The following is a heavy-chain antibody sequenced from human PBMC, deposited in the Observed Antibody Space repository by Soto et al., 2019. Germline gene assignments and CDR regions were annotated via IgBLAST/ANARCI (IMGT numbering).Heavy chain of an antibody. D-gene: IGHD3-22*01. Sequence: QVQLVQSGAEVKKPGASVKVSCKASGYTFTSYGISWVRQAPGQGLEWMGWISAYNGNTNYAQKLQGRVTITTDTYTRTAYMELRSLRSDDTAVYFCARVFTATMIVEGGFDYWGQGTLVTVSS. J-gene: IGHJ4*02. V-gene: IGHV1-18*01. CDR2: ISAYNGNT. CDR1: GYTFTSYG. CDR3: ARVFTATMIVEGGFDY.